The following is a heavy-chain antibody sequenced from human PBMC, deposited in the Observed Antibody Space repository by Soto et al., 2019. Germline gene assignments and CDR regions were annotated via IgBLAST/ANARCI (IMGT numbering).Heavy chain of an antibody. CDR2: IAYDGSYK. D-gene: IGHD2-21*01. J-gene: IGHJ4*02. CDR3: VQSRGSSSIGARVGHFDY. Sequence: GGSLRLSCAASGFMFSSHGMHWVRQAPGKGLEWVALIAYDGSYKYFADSVKGRFTISRDNSKNTVILQMNSLGAEDTAVYFCVQSRGSSSIGARVGHFDYWAQGTLVTVSS. CDR1: GFMFSSHG. V-gene: IGHV3-30*18.